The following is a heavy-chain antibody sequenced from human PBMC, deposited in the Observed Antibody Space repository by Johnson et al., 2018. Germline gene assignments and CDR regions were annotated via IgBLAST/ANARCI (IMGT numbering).Heavy chain of an antibody. CDR1: GYTFTSYD. V-gene: IGHV1-8*01. CDR2: MNPNSGNT. J-gene: IGHJ6*03. Sequence: QVQLVQSGAEVKKPGASVKVSCKASGYTFTSYDINWVRQATGQGLEWMGWMNPNSGNTGYAQKFQVRVTMTRNTPISTAYMELSSLRSEDTAVYSCARGPEYCSGGSCYSAFYYYYMYVWGKGTTVTVSS. D-gene: IGHD2-15*01. CDR3: ARGPEYCSGGSCYSAFYYYYMYV.